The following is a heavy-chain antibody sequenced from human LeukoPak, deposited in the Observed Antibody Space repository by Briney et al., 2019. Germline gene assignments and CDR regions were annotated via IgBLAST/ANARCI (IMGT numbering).Heavy chain of an antibody. D-gene: IGHD7-27*01. CDR3: VRGRLGSYFDY. CDR1: GLTFSSYW. Sequence: PGGSLRLSCAASGLTFSSYWMNWVRQAPGKGLVWVSHIYSDGSTTTYADSVRGRFTISRDNARNTLYLQMNSLRADDTAVYYCVRGRLGSYFDYWGQGALVTVSS. CDR2: IYSDGSTT. J-gene: IGHJ4*02. V-gene: IGHV3-74*03.